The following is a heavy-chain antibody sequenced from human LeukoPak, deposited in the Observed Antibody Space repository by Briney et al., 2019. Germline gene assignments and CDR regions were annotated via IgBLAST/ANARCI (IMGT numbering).Heavy chain of an antibody. Sequence: GASVKVSCKASGYTLTSYGISWVRQAPGQGLEWMGWISAYNGNTNYAQKLQGRVTMTTDTSTSTAYMELRSLRSDDTAVYYCARGGDNWNAYYYMDVWGKGTTVTISS. V-gene: IGHV1-18*01. J-gene: IGHJ6*03. D-gene: IGHD1-1*01. CDR3: ARGGDNWNAYYYMDV. CDR2: ISAYNGNT. CDR1: GYTLTSYG.